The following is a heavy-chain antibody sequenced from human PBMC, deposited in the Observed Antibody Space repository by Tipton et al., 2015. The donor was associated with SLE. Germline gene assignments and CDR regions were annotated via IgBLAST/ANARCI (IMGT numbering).Heavy chain of an antibody. J-gene: IGHJ4*02. V-gene: IGHV3-7*01. Sequence: SLRLSCAASGFTFSTYAMSWVRQAPGKGLEWVANIKQDGSEKYYVDSVKGRFTISRDNAKNSLYLQMNSLRAEDTAVYYCARVFWSGYYTEYYFDYWGQGTLVTVSS. D-gene: IGHD3-3*01. CDR2: IKQDGSEK. CDR3: ARVFWSGYYTEYYFDY. CDR1: GFTFSTYA.